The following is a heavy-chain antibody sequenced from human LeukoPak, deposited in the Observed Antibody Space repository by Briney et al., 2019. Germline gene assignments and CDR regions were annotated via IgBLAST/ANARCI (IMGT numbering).Heavy chain of an antibody. V-gene: IGHV3-30-3*01. CDR2: ISYDGSNT. Sequence: QPGRSLRLSCAASGFTFSSYAMHWVRQAPGKGLEWVAVISYDGSNTYYADSVKGRFTISRDNSKNTLYLQMNSLRAEDTAVYYCARSSWLANDAFDIWGQGTMVTVSS. CDR3: ARSSWLANDAFDI. CDR1: GFTFSSYA. D-gene: IGHD6-19*01. J-gene: IGHJ3*02.